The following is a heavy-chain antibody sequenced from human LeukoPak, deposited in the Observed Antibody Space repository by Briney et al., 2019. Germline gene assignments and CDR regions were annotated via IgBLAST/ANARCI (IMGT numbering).Heavy chain of an antibody. D-gene: IGHD2-21*02. J-gene: IGHJ4*02. Sequence: GESLRLSCAASGFTFSNYGMSWVRQAPGKGLEWVSVIRGSGGGTYYADSVKGRFTISRDNSKNTVYLQTNSLRAEDTAVYYCVKARMPHCGTDCLESWGQGTLVTVSS. CDR1: GFTFSNYG. V-gene: IGHV3-23*01. CDR3: VKARMPHCGTDCLES. CDR2: IRGSGGGT.